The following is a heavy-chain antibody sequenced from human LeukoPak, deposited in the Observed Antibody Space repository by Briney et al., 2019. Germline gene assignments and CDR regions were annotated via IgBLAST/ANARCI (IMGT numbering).Heavy chain of an antibody. CDR2: IYYSGSI. CDR1: GGSISSYY. Sequence: SETLSLTCTVSGGSISSYYWSWIRQPPGKGLEWIGYIYYSGSINYNPSLKSRVTISVDTSKNQFSLKLSSVTAADTAVYYCARYLTGDAFDIWGQGTMVTVSS. CDR3: ARYLTGDAFDI. V-gene: IGHV4-59*08. D-gene: IGHD3-9*01. J-gene: IGHJ3*02.